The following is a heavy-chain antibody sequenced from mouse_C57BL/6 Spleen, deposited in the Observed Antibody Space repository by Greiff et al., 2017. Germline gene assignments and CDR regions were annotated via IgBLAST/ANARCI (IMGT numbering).Heavy chain of an antibody. CDR1: GFTFRSSA. Sequence: DVKLVESGGGFVTPGGSLRLTCAASGFTFRSSALSCVRQTPEKMLEWVATISDGGSYTYYPDNVKGRFTISRDNAKNNLYLQMSHLKSEDTAMYYCARDDGNYACNFDYWGQGTTLTVSS. D-gene: IGHD2-1*01. CDR2: ISDGGSYT. J-gene: IGHJ2*01. CDR3: ARDDGNYACNFDY. V-gene: IGHV5-4*01.